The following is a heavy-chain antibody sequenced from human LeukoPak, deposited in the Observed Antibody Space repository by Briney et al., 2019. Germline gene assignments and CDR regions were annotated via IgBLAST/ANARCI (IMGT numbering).Heavy chain of an antibody. CDR3: VSFYETY. Sequence: GGSLRLSCAASGNYWMHWVRQAPGKGLVWVSHINSDGSWASYADSVKGRFTISKDNAKNTVYLQMDSLRAEDTAVYYCVSFYETYWGRGTLVTVSS. J-gene: IGHJ4*02. CDR2: INSDGSWA. CDR1: GNYW. D-gene: IGHD2/OR15-2a*01. V-gene: IGHV3-74*01.